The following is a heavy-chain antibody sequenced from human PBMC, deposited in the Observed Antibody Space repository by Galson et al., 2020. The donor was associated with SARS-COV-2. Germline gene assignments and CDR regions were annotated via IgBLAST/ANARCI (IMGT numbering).Heavy chain of an antibody. D-gene: IGHD5-18*01. V-gene: IGHV4-4*07. CDR3: ARDSGGYSYGCECYGMDV. CDR2: IYTSGST. Sequence: SETLSLTCTVSGGSISSYYWSWIRQPAGKGLEWIGRIYTSGSTNYNPSLKSRVTMSVDTSKNQFSLKLSSVTAADTAVYYCARDSGGYSYGCECYGMDVWGQGTTVTVSS. CDR1: GGSISSYY. J-gene: IGHJ6*02.